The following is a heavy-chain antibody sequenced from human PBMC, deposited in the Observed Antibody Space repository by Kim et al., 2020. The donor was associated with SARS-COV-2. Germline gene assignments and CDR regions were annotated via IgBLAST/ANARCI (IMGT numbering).Heavy chain of an antibody. D-gene: IGHD1-20*01. Sequence: GGSLRLSCAASGFTFNNYAMSWVRQAPGKGLEWVSAITGSGGSTHYADSVKGRFTISRDNSKNTLYLQMNSLRAEDTAVYYCAAHPTITGTTSLYFDYWGQGTLVTVSS. CDR3: AAHPTITGTTSLYFDY. J-gene: IGHJ4*02. CDR1: GFTFNNYA. CDR2: ITGSGGST. V-gene: IGHV3-23*01.